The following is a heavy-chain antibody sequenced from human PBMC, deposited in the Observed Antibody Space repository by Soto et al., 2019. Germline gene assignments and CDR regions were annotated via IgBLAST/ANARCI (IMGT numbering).Heavy chain of an antibody. CDR1: GSTFSSYA. V-gene: IGHV3-30-3*01. J-gene: IGHJ4*02. CDR2: ISYDGSNK. D-gene: IGHD2-21*01. CDR3: ARDNSQGYFDY. Sequence: GGSLRLSCAASGSTFSSYAMHWVRQAPGKGLEWVAVISYDGSNKYYADSVKGRFTISRDNSKNTLYLQMNSLRAEDTAVYYCARDNSQGYFDYWGQGTLVTVSS.